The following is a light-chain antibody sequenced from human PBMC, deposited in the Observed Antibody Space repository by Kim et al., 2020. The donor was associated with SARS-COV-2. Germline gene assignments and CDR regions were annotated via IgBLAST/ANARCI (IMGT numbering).Light chain of an antibody. CDR3: QQRSNWPPT. V-gene: IGKV3-11*01. J-gene: IGKJ4*01. Sequence: SLSPGEPHALSCRASQSLGGYLAWYQKKPGPPPRLLSFDANRATGIPARFSSSGSGTDFTLTISSLEPEDSAFYYCQQRSNWPPTFGGGTKVDIK. CDR2: DA. CDR1: QSLGGY.